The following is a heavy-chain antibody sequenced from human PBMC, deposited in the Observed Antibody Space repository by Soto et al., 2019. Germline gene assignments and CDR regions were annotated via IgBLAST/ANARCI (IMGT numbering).Heavy chain of an antibody. D-gene: IGHD2-15*01. CDR3: ARGDIVVVVAATRASYYYYGMDV. CDR1: GGSFSGYY. Sequence: SETLSLTCAVYGGSFSGYYWSWIRQPPGKGLEWIGEINHSGSTNYNPSLKSRVTISVDTSKNQFSLKLSSVTAADTAVYYCARGDIVVVVAATRASYYYYGMDVWGKGTTVTVSS. J-gene: IGHJ6*04. CDR2: INHSGST. V-gene: IGHV4-34*01.